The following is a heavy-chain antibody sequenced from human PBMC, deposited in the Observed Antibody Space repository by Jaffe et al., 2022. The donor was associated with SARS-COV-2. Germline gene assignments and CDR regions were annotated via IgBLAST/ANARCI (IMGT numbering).Heavy chain of an antibody. CDR3: ARDVQNWSYQLLSGGYNWFDP. D-gene: IGHD2-2*01. CDR1: GGSISSGSYY. J-gene: IGHJ5*02. Sequence: QVQLQESGPGLVKPSQTLSLTCTVSGGSISSGSYYWSWIRQPAGKGLEWIGRIYTSGSTNYNPSLKSRVTISVDTSKNQFSLKLSSVTAADTAVYYCARDVQNWSYQLLSGGYNWFDPWGQGTLVTVSS. CDR2: IYTSGST. V-gene: IGHV4-61*02.